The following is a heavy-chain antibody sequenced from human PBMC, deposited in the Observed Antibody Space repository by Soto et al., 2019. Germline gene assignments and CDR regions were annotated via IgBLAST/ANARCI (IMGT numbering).Heavy chain of an antibody. D-gene: IGHD2-2*01. Sequence: ASVKVSCKASVYTFTTFDIDCVRQAPGQGLEWMGWMNPNRTNTGYAEKFQGRVTMTRDTSISTAYMELSSLRYDDTAVYYCVRGGFLSHDHVIIAPATLGFDPWGQGTLVTVSS. CDR2: MNPNRTNT. J-gene: IGHJ5*02. V-gene: IGHV1-8*01. CDR1: VYTFTTFD. CDR3: VRGGFLSHDHVIIAPATLGFDP.